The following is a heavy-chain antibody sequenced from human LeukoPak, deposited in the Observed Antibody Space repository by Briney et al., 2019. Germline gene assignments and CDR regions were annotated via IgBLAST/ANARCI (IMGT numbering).Heavy chain of an antibody. CDR2: VSYSGST. Sequence: SETLSLTCTVSGGSIISFYWSWIRQPPGKGLESVGYVSYSGSTNYSPSLKSRATISVDMSKNQFSLTLNSMTAADTAVYYCAQWVSSAERSDFDSWGQGTSVTAS. V-gene: IGHV4-59*01. D-gene: IGHD2-8*01. CDR1: GGSIISFY. J-gene: IGHJ3*02. CDR3: AQWVSSAERSDFDS.